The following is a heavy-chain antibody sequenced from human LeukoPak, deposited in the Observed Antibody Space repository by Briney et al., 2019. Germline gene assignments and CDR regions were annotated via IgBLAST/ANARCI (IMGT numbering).Heavy chain of an antibody. CDR2: ISSSSSTI. CDR1: GFTFSSYS. D-gene: IGHD3-3*01. V-gene: IGHV3-48*04. J-gene: IGHJ6*03. Sequence: GGSLRLSCAASGFTFSSYSMNWVRQAPGKGLEWVSYISSSSSTIYYADSVKGRFTISRDNAKNSLYLQMNSLRAEDTAVYYCARDLSFWSGYYAIYYYYYMDVWGKGTTVTVSS. CDR3: ARDLSFWSGYYAIYYYYYMDV.